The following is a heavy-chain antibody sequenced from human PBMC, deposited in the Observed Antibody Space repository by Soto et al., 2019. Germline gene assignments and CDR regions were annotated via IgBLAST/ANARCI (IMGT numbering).Heavy chain of an antibody. CDR2: IKQDGSDK. Sequence: GGALRLSCAAYGFTFGSYWMSWVRQAPGKGLEWVGNIKQDGSDKYYVDSVKGRFTISRDNAKNPLYLQMNSLRAEDTAVYYCATSAAAPANYWGPGTLVTVSS. CDR3: ATSAAAPANY. J-gene: IGHJ4*02. V-gene: IGHV3-7*01. D-gene: IGHD6-13*01. CDR1: GFTFGSYW.